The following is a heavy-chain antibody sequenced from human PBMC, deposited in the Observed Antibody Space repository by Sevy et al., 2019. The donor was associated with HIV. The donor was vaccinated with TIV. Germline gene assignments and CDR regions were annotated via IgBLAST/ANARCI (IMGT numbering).Heavy chain of an antibody. J-gene: IGHJ4*02. Sequence: GGSLSLSCAASGFTFSTHAMHWVRQAPGKGLEWVVIISYDGNIEYYPDSVKGRFTISRDDSKNTLYLQMNSLRSEDTALYYCARDLGYESTGYLPLFDNWGQGTLVTVSS. CDR2: ISYDGNIE. CDR1: GFTFSTHA. V-gene: IGHV3-30-3*01. CDR3: ARDLGYESTGYLPLFDN. D-gene: IGHD3-22*01.